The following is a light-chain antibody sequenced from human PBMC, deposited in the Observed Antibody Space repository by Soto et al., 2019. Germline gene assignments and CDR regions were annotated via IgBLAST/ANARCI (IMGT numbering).Light chain of an antibody. V-gene: IGKV1-5*03. Sequence: DIQMTQSPSPLSASVGDLVTITCRASQSISSWLAWYQQKPGKAPKLLIYKASSLESGVPSRFSGSGSGTEFTLTISSLQPDEFATYYCQQYNSYAWTFGQGTKVEIK. CDR1: QSISSW. CDR3: QQYNSYAWT. J-gene: IGKJ1*01. CDR2: KAS.